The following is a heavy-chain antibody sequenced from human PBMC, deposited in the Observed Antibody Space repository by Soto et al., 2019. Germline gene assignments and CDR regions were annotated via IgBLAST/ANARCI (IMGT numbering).Heavy chain of an antibody. CDR1: GGTLSSYA. V-gene: IGHV1-69*13. CDR3: ARDTGGPIFGVVTQAPGWFDP. CDR2: IIPIFGTA. D-gene: IGHD3-3*01. Sequence: GASVKVSCKASGGTLSSYAISWVRQAPGQGLEWMGGIIPIFGTANYAQKFQGRVTITADESTSTAYMELSSLRSEDTAVYYCARDTGGPIFGVVTQAPGWFDPWGQGTLVTVSS. J-gene: IGHJ5*02.